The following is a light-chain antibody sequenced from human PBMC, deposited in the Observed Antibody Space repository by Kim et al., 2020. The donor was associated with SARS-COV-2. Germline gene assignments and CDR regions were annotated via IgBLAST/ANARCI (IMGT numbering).Light chain of an antibody. CDR3: QQRSSWVT. Sequence: SWSPGDTAPLSCRASQSIGSYLALDQHNPGQAPSLLIYGASNRAAGIPARFSGSGSGTDFTLPITSLEPEDFALYYCQQRSSWVTFGGGTKVDIK. V-gene: IGKV3-11*01. J-gene: IGKJ4*01. CDR2: GAS. CDR1: QSIGSY.